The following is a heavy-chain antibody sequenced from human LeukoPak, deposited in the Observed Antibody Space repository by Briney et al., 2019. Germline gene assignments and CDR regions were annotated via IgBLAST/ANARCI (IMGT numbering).Heavy chain of an antibody. CDR3: ARVDYGGNSGY. V-gene: IGHV1-69*05. CDR2: IIPIFGTA. D-gene: IGHD4-23*01. Sequence: SSVKVSCKASGGTFSSYAISWVRQAPGQGLEWMGRIIPIFGTANYAQKFQGRVTITTDESTSTAYMELRSLRSDDTAVYYCARVDYGGNSGYWGQGTLVTVSS. CDR1: GGTFSSYA. J-gene: IGHJ4*02.